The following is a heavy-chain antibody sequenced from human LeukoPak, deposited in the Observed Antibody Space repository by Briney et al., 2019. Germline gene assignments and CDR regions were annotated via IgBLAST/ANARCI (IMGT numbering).Heavy chain of an antibody. CDR1: GFTFSTYW. CDR3: ARGGSIFGVVYGMDV. J-gene: IGHJ6*02. CDR2: IKQDGSEK. D-gene: IGHD3-3*01. V-gene: IGHV3-7*03. Sequence: GGSLRLSCAASGFTFSTYWMSWVRQAPGKGLEWVANIKQDGSEKYYVDSVKGRFTISRDNAKNSLYLQMNSLRAEDTAAYYCARGGSIFGVVYGMDVWGQGTTVTVSS.